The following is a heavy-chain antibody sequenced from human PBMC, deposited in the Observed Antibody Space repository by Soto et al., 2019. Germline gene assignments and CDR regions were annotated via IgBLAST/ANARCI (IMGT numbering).Heavy chain of an antibody. V-gene: IGHV3-64*02. D-gene: IGHD1-26*01. CDR2: ISRNGGST. CDR3: ARMPSSIVGAFWCFDL. Sequence: GGSLRLSCAASGFTFSSYAMHWVRQAPGKGLEYVAAISRNGGSTYYADSVKGRFTISRDNSKNTQYLQMGSLRAEDMAVYYCARMPSSIVGAFWCFDLWGRGTLVTVSS. J-gene: IGHJ2*01. CDR1: GFTFSSYA.